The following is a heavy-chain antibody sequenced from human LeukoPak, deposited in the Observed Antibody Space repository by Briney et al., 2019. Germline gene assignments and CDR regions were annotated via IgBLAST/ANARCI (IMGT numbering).Heavy chain of an antibody. CDR2: VYYSGST. Sequence: SQTLSLTCTVSGGSITGYYWNWIRQPPGKGLEWIGYVYYSGSTNYNPSLKSRVTISVDTSKNQFSLKLSSVTAADTAVYYCGREGDFYGGRDYGVDVWGQGTTVTVSS. CDR3: GREGDFYGGRDYGVDV. D-gene: IGHD3-10*01. CDR1: GGSITGYY. J-gene: IGHJ6*02. V-gene: IGHV4-59*01.